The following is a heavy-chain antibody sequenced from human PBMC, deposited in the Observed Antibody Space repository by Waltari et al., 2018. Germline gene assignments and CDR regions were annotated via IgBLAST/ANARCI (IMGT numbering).Heavy chain of an antibody. J-gene: IGHJ4*02. CDR3: ARDQSDFYDILTGPFDY. CDR2: SIPIFGTA. V-gene: IGHV1-69*01. D-gene: IGHD3-9*01. CDR1: GGTFSSYA. Sequence: QVQLVQSGAEVKKPGSSVKVSCKASGGTFSSYAISWVRQAPGQGLEWMGGSIPIFGTATYGRKCQGRVTITADESTSTAYMERSSLRSGDTAVYYCARDQSDFYDILTGPFDYWGQGTLVTVSS.